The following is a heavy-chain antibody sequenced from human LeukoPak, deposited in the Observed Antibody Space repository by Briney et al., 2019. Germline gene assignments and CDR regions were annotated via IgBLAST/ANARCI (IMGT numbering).Heavy chain of an antibody. D-gene: IGHD2-2*01. CDR1: GYTFTSYY. Sequence: ASVKVSCKASGYTFTSYYMHWVRQASGQGLEWMGWMNPNSGNTGYAQKFQGRVTITRNTSISTAYMELSSLRSEDTAVYYCARGGSTSDYYYYYYMDVWGKGTTVTVSS. J-gene: IGHJ6*03. V-gene: IGHV1-8*03. CDR2: MNPNSGNT. CDR3: ARGGSTSDYYYYYYMDV.